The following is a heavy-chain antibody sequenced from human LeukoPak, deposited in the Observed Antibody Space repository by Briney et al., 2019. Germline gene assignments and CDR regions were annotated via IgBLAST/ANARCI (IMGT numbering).Heavy chain of an antibody. CDR2: ISSGSSFI. V-gene: IGHV3-21*01. D-gene: IGHD3-22*01. Sequence: GGSLRLSSAASGFTFSTYSMNWVRQAPGKGLEWVSSISSGSSFIYYADSVKGRFTISRDNAKNSLFLQMNSLRAEDTAVYYCARESSGYFYWGQGTLVTVSS. CDR1: GFTFSTYS. CDR3: ARESSGYFY. J-gene: IGHJ4*02.